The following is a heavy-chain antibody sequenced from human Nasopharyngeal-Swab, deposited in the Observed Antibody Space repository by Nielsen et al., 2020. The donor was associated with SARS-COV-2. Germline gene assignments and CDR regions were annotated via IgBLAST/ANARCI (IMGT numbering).Heavy chain of an antibody. CDR1: GGTFSSYV. J-gene: IGHJ3*02. Sequence: SVKVSCRASGGTFSSYVISWVRQPPGQGLEWMGGIIPIFGTANYAQKFQGRVTITADESTSTAYMELSSLRSEDTAVYYCARFYDYVWGSYPQWTALDIWGQGTMVTVSS. D-gene: IGHD3-16*02. CDR3: ARFYDYVWGSYPQWTALDI. V-gene: IGHV1-69*13. CDR2: IIPIFGTA.